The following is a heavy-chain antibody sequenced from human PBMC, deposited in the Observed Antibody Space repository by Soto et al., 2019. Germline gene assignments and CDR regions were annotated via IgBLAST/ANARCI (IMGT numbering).Heavy chain of an antibody. CDR2: IWYDGSNK. Sequence: GGSLRLSCAASGFTFSSYGMHWVRQAPGKGLEWVAVIWYDGSNKYYADSVKGRFTISRDNSKNTLYLQMNSLRAEDTAVYYWARDLTYPQVRWSFKYYYYGMDVWGQGTTVTVSS. CDR1: GFTFSSYG. D-gene: IGHD4-17*01. V-gene: IGHV3-33*01. CDR3: ARDLTYPQVRWSFKYYYYGMDV. J-gene: IGHJ6*02.